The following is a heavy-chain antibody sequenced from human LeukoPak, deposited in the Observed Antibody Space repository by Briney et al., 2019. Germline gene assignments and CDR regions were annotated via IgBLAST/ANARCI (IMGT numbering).Heavy chain of an antibody. CDR3: ARESRWFGELLTDY. CDR1: GYTFTGYY. D-gene: IGHD3-10*01. V-gene: IGHV1-2*02. Sequence: ASVKVSCKASGYTFTGYYMHWVRQAPGQGLEWMGWINPNSGGTNYAQKFQGRVTMTRDTSISTAYMELSRLRSDDTAVYYCARESRWFGELLTDYWGQGTLVTVSS. J-gene: IGHJ4*02. CDR2: INPNSGGT.